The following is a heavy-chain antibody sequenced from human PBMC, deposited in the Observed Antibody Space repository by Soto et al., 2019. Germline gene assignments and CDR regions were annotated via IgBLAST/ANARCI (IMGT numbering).Heavy chain of an antibody. CDR1: GYTFTSYA. D-gene: IGHD6-19*01. CDR3: AREVAVAGTPPHYYYYGMDV. CDR2: INAGNGNT. V-gene: IGHV1-3*01. Sequence: ASVKVSCTASGYTFTSYAMHWVRQAPGQRLEWMGWINAGNGNTKYSQKFQGRVTITRDTSASTAYMELSSLRSEDTAVYYCAREVAVAGTPPHYYYYGMDVWGQGTTVTVSS. J-gene: IGHJ6*02.